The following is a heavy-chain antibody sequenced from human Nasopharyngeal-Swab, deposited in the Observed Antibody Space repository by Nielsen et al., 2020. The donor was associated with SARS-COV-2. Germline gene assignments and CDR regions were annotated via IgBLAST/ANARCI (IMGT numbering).Heavy chain of an antibody. D-gene: IGHD3-22*01. Sequence: GGSLRLSFAASGYSFSSYGMHWVRQAPGKGLEWVAVITHDRRFDFYADSVKGRFTVSRDTSTLYLQMNSLRAEDTAVYWCGRWNDRGAGGNYGIDVWGQGTTVTVSS. J-gene: IGHJ6*02. CDR3: GRWNDRGAGGNYGIDV. CDR1: GYSFSSYG. V-gene: IGHV3-30*03. CDR2: ITHDRRFD.